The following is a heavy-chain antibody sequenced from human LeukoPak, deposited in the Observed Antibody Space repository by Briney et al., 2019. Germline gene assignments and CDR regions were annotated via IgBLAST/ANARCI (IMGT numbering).Heavy chain of an antibody. D-gene: IGHD1-26*01. V-gene: IGHV4-31*03. CDR2: IYHSGST. CDR3: ARASGSSYFDY. J-gene: IGHJ4*02. Sequence: PSQTLSLTCTVSGGSISSGVYYWCWIRQLPGKGLEWIGYIYHSGSTYYNPSLRSRVTISVDTSRNQFSLKLSSVTAADTAVYYCARASGSSYFDYWGQGTLVTVSS. CDR1: GGSISSGVYY.